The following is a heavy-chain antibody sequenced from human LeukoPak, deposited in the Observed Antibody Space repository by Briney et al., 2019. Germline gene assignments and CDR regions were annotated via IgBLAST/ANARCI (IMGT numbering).Heavy chain of an antibody. V-gene: IGHV3-74*01. CDR3: ARVYGSGSYMPDYYYYYYMDV. J-gene: IGHJ6*03. Sequence: GGSLRLSCAASGFTFSSYWMHWVRQAPGKGLVWVSRINSDGSSTSYADSVKGRFTISRDNAKNTLYLQMNSLRAEGTAVYYCARVYGSGSYMPDYYYYYYMDVWGKGTTVTVSS. D-gene: IGHD3-10*01. CDR2: INSDGSST. CDR1: GFTFSSYW.